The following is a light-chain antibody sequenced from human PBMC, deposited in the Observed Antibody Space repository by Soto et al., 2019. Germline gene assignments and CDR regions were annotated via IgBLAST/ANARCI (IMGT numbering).Light chain of an antibody. CDR3: SSFVGPYTYV. CDR1: SSDVGAYDY. J-gene: IGLJ1*01. V-gene: IGLV2-11*01. Sequence: QSVLTQPRSVSGSPGQSVTISCTGTSSDVGAYDYVSWYQHHPGKAPKVTIYDVSKRPSGVPDRFSGSKSGNTASLTISGLQGEDEADYYCSSFVGPYTYVFGTGTKLTVL. CDR2: DVS.